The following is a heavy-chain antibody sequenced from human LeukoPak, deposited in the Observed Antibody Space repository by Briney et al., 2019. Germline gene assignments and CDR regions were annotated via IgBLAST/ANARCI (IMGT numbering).Heavy chain of an antibody. J-gene: IGHJ3*02. CDR1: GGSINSCSYY. Sequence: SQTLSLTCTVSGGSINSCSYYWSWIRPPAGKGLEWIGRIYTSGSTNYNPSLKSRVTISVDTSKNQFSLKLSSVTAADTAVYYCATESSLLVTFDIWGQGTMVTVSS. CDR3: ATESSLLVTFDI. D-gene: IGHD2-2*01. V-gene: IGHV4-61*02. CDR2: IYTSGST.